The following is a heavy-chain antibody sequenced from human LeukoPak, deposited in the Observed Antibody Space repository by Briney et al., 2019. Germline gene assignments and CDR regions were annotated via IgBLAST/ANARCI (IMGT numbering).Heavy chain of an antibody. J-gene: IGHJ6*03. V-gene: IGHV3-43*02. CDR1: GFTFDDYA. Sequence: GGSLRLSCAASGFTFDDYAMHWVRQAPGKGLEWVSLISGDGGSTYYADSVKGRFHISRDNSKTSLYLQMNSLRTEDTALYYCTKDTLRGYSYGFHNYMDVWGKGTTVTVSS. CDR3: TKDTLRGYSYGFHNYMDV. CDR2: ISGDGGST. D-gene: IGHD5-18*01.